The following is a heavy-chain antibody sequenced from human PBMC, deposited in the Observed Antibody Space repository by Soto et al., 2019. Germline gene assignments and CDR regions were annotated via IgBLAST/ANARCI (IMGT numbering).Heavy chain of an antibody. D-gene: IGHD2-15*01. Sequence: SETLSLTCAVYGGSFSGYHWSWIRQPPGKGLEWIGEINHSGSTNYNPSLKSRVTISVDTSKNQFSLKLSSVTAADTAVYYCARGRRSSRGWFDPWGQGTLVTVSS. CDR1: GGSFSGYH. CDR2: INHSGST. J-gene: IGHJ5*02. CDR3: ARGRRSSRGWFDP. V-gene: IGHV4-34*01.